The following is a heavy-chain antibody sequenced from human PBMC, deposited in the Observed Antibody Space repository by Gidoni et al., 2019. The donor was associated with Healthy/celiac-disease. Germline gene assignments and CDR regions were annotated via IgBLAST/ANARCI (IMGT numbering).Heavy chain of an antibody. CDR1: GLPFSRYE. J-gene: IGHJ3*02. V-gene: IGHV3-48*03. Sequence: EVQLVESGGGLVQPGGSLRLSCPPSGLPFSRYEMNWVRQAPGKGLEWVSYISSSGSTIYYADAVKGRFTISRDNAKNSLYLQMNSLRAEDTAVYYCASDRSSYYYDSSGLIWGQGTMVTVSS. D-gene: IGHD3-22*01. CDR2: ISSSGSTI. CDR3: ASDRSSYYYDSSGLI.